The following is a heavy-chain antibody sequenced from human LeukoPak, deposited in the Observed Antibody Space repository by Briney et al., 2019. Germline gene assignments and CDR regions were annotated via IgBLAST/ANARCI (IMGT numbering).Heavy chain of an antibody. CDR1: GFTFSSYA. CDR3: AKDRRVRGVLYYFDY. V-gene: IGHV3-23*01. D-gene: IGHD3-10*01. J-gene: IGHJ4*02. Sequence: PGGSLRLSCAASGFTFSSYAMSWVRQAPGKGLEWVSDISGSGGSTYYADSVKGRFTISRDNSKNTLYLQMNSLRAEDTAVYYCAKDRRVRGVLYYFDYWGQGTLVTVSS. CDR2: ISGSGGST.